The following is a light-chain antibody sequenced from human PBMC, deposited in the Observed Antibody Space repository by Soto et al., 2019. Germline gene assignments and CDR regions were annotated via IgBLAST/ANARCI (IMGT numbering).Light chain of an antibody. V-gene: IGKV3-11*01. CDR2: DAS. CDR3: QQRSNWPS. J-gene: IGKJ4*01. Sequence: EIVLTQSPSTLSLSPGERATLSCRASQSVSSYLAWYQQKPGQAPRLLIYDASNRATGLPARFSGSGSGTDFTLTISILAHEDFAVYYCQQRSNWPSFGGGTKVEIK. CDR1: QSVSSY.